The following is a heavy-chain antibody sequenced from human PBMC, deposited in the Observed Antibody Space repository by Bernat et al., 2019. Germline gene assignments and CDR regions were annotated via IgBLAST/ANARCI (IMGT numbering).Heavy chain of an antibody. CDR2: ISYDGSNK. CDR1: GFTFSSYG. J-gene: IGHJ4*02. V-gene: IGHV3-30*18. CDR3: AKAYSSSTDY. Sequence: QVQLVESGGGVVQPGRSLRLSCAASGFTFSSYGMHWVRQAPGKGLEWVAVISYDGSNKYYADSVKGRFTISRDNSKNTLYLQMNSLRAEDTAVYYCAKAYSSSTDYWGQGTLVTVSS. D-gene: IGHD6-6*01.